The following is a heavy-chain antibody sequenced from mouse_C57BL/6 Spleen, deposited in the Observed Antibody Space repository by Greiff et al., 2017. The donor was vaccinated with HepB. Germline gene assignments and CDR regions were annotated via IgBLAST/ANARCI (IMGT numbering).Heavy chain of an antibody. J-gene: IGHJ3*01. Sequence: VQLQQSGPELVKPGASVKISCKASGYAFSSSWMNWVKQRPGKGLEWIGRIYPGDGDTNYNGKFKGKATLTADKSSSTAYMQRSSLTSEDSAVYFCAGDSSGYLFAYWGQGTLVTVSA. D-gene: IGHD3-2*02. CDR3: AGDSSGYLFAY. V-gene: IGHV1-82*01. CDR1: GYAFSSSW. CDR2: IYPGDGDT.